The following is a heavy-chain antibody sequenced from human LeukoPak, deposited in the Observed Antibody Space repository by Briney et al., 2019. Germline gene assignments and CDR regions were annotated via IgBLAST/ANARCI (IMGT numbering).Heavy chain of an antibody. CDR3: AREPTSGREPTSGRPLDY. CDR1: GGSISGYF. CDR2: IYSSGSN. D-gene: IGHD5-12*01. V-gene: IGHV4-4*07. J-gene: IGHJ4*02. Sequence: PSETLSLTCTVSGGSISGYFWRWIRQPAGKGREWIGRIYSSGSNNYKPSLKSRVNMSLDKSKNHLSLNLSSVTAADTAVYYCAREPTSGREPTSGRPLDYWGQGTLVTVSS.